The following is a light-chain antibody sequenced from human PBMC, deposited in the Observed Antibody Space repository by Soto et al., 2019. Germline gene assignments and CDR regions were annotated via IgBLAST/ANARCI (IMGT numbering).Light chain of an antibody. Sequence: QSVLTQPPSVSAAPGQKVTISCSGSSSNIGNNYVSWYQQLPGTARKLLIYENNKRPSGIPDRFSGSKSGTSATLGITGLQTGDEADYYCGTWDSSLSAYVCGPGTKVTVL. CDR3: GTWDSSLSAYV. CDR2: ENN. V-gene: IGLV1-51*02. CDR1: SSNIGNNY. J-gene: IGLJ1*01.